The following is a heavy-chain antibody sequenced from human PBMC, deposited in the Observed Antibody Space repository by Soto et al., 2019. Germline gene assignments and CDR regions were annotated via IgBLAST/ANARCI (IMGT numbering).Heavy chain of an antibody. J-gene: IGHJ4*02. D-gene: IGHD2-15*01. Sequence: SSETLSLTCAVYGGSFSGYYWSWIRQPPGKWLEWIGEINHSGSTNYNPSLKSRVTISVDTSKNQFSLKLSSVTAADTAVYYCARVGVAGGYCSGGSCPNYFDYWGQGTLVTVSS. CDR1: GGSFSGYY. V-gene: IGHV4-34*01. CDR2: INHSGST. CDR3: ARVGVAGGYCSGGSCPNYFDY.